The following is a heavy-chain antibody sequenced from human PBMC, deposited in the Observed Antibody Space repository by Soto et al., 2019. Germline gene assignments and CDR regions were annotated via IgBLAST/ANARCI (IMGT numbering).Heavy chain of an antibody. CDR1: GHTFSGYY. CDR3: AKDVRDIAAFGTDRFDP. D-gene: IGHD5-12*01. V-gene: IGHV1-2*02. J-gene: IGHJ5*02. CDR2: INPKSDGK. Sequence: ASVKVSCKSSGHTFSGYYIHWVRQAPGRGLEWMGWINPKSDGKNYAQKFQGRVTMTRDTSISTVYMELSRLTSDDTAVYYCAKDVRDIAAFGTDRFDPWGQGTLVTVSS.